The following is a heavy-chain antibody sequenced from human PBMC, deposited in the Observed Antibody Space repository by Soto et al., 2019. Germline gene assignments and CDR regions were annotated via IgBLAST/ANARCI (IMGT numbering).Heavy chain of an antibody. V-gene: IGHV1-18*01. D-gene: IGHD3-3*01. CDR1: GYTFTNYG. Sequence: GASVKVSCKASGYTFTNYGITWVRQAPGQGLEWVGWISAYNGKTDYAQKVQGRVTMTTDTSTSTAYMELRSLRSDDTAVYYCARAPETPSILGVALPYFFDYWGQGALVTVSS. CDR3: ARAPETPSILGVALPYFFDY. CDR2: ISAYNGKT. J-gene: IGHJ4*02.